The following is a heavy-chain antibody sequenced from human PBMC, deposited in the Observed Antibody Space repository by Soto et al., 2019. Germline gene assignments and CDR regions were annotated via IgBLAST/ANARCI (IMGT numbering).Heavy chain of an antibody. V-gene: IGHV4-59*01. CDR1: GGSISSYY. D-gene: IGHD3-22*01. Sequence: NPSETLSLTCTVSGGSISSYYWSWIRQPPGKGLEWIGYIYYSGSTNYNPSLKSRVTISVDTSKNQFSLKLSSVTAADTAVYYCARVWNYYDSSGYIDYWGQGTLVTVSS. CDR3: ARVWNYYDSSGYIDY. J-gene: IGHJ4*02. CDR2: IYYSGST.